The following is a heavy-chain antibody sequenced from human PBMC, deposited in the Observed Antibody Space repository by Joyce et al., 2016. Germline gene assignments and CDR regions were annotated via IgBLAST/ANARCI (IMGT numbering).Heavy chain of an antibody. Sequence: HLQVQESGPGLVKPSETLSLTCIVSGGTVSHNAYDWAWLHQSPGKGLEWIGSIHYNGITDYNPSLKSRVSIAVDTSKNIFSLKLSSVTAADTAVYYCATERDLDYFGFWGQGTLVTVSS. J-gene: IGHJ4*02. CDR3: ATERDLDYFGF. V-gene: IGHV4-39*01. CDR1: GGTVSHNAYD. CDR2: IHYNGIT.